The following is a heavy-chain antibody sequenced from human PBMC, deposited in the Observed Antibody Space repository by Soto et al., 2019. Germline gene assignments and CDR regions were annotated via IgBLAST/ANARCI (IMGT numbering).Heavy chain of an antibody. CDR3: ARGLPPPTYGSGSYYWWFDP. D-gene: IGHD3-10*01. CDR1: GGSFSGYY. CDR2: INHSGST. J-gene: IGHJ5*02. V-gene: IGHV4-34*01. Sequence: PSETLSLTCAVYGGSFSGYYWTWIRQPPGTGLEWIGEINHSGSTNYNPSLKSRVTISVDTSKNQFSLKLSSVTAADTAVYYCARGLPPPTYGSGSYYWWFDPWGQGTLVTVSS.